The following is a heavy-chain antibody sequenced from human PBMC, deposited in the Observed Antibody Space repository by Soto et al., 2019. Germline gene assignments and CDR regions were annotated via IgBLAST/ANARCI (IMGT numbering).Heavy chain of an antibody. Sequence: SVQVSCKASGGTFSSYAIICVRQAPGQGLEWMGGIIPIFGTANYAQKFQGRVTITADESTSTAYMELSSLRFEDTAVYYCARAIVGPTTTGWLDPWGQGTLVTVSS. CDR2: IIPIFGTA. D-gene: IGHD1-26*01. J-gene: IGHJ5*02. CDR1: GGTFSSYA. CDR3: ARAIVGPTTTGWLDP. V-gene: IGHV1-69*13.